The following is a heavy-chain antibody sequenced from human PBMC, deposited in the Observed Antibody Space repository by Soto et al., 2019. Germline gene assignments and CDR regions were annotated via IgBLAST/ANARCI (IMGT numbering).Heavy chain of an antibody. J-gene: IGHJ4*02. CDR2: IYYSGIT. D-gene: IGHD4-17*01. Sequence: PSETLSLTCTVSGGSISSGGYYWSWIRQHPGKGLEWIGYIYYSGITYYNPSLKSRVTISVDTSKNQFSLKLISVTAADTAVYYCASYDPRLRCFDYWGQGTLVTVSS. CDR1: GGSISSGGYY. CDR3: ASYDPRLRCFDY. V-gene: IGHV4-31*03.